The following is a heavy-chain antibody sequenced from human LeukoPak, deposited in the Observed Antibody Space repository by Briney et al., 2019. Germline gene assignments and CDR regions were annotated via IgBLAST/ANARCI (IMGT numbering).Heavy chain of an antibody. CDR2: ISWNSGSI. Sequence: GRSLRLFCAASGFTFDDYAMHWVRQAPGKGLEWVSGISWNSGSIGYADSVKGRFTISRDNAKNSLYLQMNSLRAEDTALYYCAKDLSASELLWFGELIDYYYGMDVWGQGTTVTVSS. CDR3: AKDLSASELLWFGELIDYYYGMDV. CDR1: GFTFDDYA. J-gene: IGHJ6*02. V-gene: IGHV3-9*01. D-gene: IGHD3-10*01.